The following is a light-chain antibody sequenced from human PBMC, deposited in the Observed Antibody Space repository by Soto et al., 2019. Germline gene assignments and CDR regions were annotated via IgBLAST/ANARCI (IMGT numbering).Light chain of an antibody. V-gene: IGLV1-40*01. CDR1: SSNIGAGYD. CDR2: GNS. J-gene: IGLJ2*01. CDR3: QSYDSSLSAVV. Sequence: QTVVTQPPSVSGAPGQRVTISCTGSSSNIGAGYDVPWYQQLPGTAPKLLIYGNSNRPSGVPDRFSGSKSGTSASLAITGLQAEDEADYYCQSYDSSLSAVVFGGGTKVTVL.